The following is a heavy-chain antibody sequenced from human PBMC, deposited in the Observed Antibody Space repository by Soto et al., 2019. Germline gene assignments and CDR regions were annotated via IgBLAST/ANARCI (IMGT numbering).Heavy chain of an antibody. Sequence: QVHLVESGGGVVQPGRSLRLSCAASEFSFSNYAMHWVRQATGKGLEWVAIISYDGSNEYYADSVKGRFTISRDNSKNTLYLQMNSLRVEDTAVYYCARDRAWRFLEWSFDYWGQGTLVTVSS. CDR1: EFSFSNYA. D-gene: IGHD3-3*01. V-gene: IGHV3-30-3*01. CDR3: ARDRAWRFLEWSFDY. CDR2: ISYDGSNE. J-gene: IGHJ4*02.